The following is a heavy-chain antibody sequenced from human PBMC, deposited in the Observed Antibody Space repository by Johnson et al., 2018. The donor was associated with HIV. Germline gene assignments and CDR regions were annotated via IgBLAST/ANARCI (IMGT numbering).Heavy chain of an antibody. V-gene: IGHV3-30-3*01. CDR3: ARALTTYAFDI. CDR1: GFTFISYA. Sequence: QVQLVESGGGVVQPGRSLRLSCAASGFTFISYAMHWVRQAPGKGLEWVAVISYDGSNKYYADSVKGRFTISRDNSKNTLYLQMNSLRAEDTAVYYCARALTTYAFDIWGQGTMVTVSS. D-gene: IGHD4-17*01. CDR2: ISYDGSNK. J-gene: IGHJ3*02.